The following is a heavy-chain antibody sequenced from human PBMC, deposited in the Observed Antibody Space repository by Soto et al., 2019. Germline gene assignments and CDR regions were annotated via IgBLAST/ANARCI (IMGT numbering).Heavy chain of an antibody. CDR2: TYYRSKWYN. J-gene: IGHJ5*02. CDR1: GDSVSSNSAA. Sequence: PSQTLSLTCAISGDSVSSNSAAWNWIRQSPSRGLEWLGRTYYRSKWYNDYAVSVKSRITINPDTSKNQFSLQLNSVTPEDTAVYYCARDSSGEAVAGNNWFDPWGQGTLVTVPS. V-gene: IGHV6-1*01. CDR3: ARDSSGEAVAGNNWFDP. D-gene: IGHD6-19*01.